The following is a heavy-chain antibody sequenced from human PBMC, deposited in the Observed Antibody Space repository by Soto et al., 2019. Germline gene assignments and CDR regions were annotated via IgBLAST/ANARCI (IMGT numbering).Heavy chain of an antibody. Sequence: PGESLKISCKGSGYSFTSYWIGWVRQMPGKGLEWMGIIYPGDSDTRYSPSFQGQVTISADKSISTAYLQWSSLKASDTAMYYCAATYSSSSFSDRNYYYGMDVWGQGTTVTVSS. CDR2: IYPGDSDT. CDR1: GYSFTSYW. J-gene: IGHJ6*02. CDR3: AATYSSSSFSDRNYYYGMDV. V-gene: IGHV5-51*01. D-gene: IGHD6-6*01.